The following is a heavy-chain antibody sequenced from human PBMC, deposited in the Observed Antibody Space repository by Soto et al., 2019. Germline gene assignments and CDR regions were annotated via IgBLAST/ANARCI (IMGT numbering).Heavy chain of an antibody. Sequence: ASVKVSCKASGYTLTSYYMHWVRQAPGQGLEWMGIINPSGGSTSYAQKFQGRVTMTRDTSTSTVYMELSSLRSEDTAVYYCASSIAVAGTAHDYYYGMDVWGQGTTVTVSS. J-gene: IGHJ6*02. CDR1: GYTLTSYY. CDR3: ASSIAVAGTAHDYYYGMDV. CDR2: INPSGGST. D-gene: IGHD6-19*01. V-gene: IGHV1-46*01.